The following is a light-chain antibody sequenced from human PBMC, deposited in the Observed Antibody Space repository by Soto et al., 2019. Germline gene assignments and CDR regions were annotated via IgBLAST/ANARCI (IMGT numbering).Light chain of an antibody. Sequence: DIVMTQSPDSLAVSLAERATINCKSSQSILSTSNYNTFLAWYQQKPGQPPKLLIYWASTRESGVPDRFSGSGSGTDFTLTISSLQAEDVAVYYCQQYYSTPYTFGQGTKLEIK. V-gene: IGKV4-1*01. J-gene: IGKJ2*01. CDR3: QQYYSTPYT. CDR1: QSILSTSNYNTF. CDR2: WAS.